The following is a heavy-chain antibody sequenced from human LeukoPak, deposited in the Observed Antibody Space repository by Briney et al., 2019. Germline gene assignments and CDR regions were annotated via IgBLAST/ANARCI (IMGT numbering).Heavy chain of an antibody. CDR2: IYYSGST. V-gene: IGHV4-59*08. CDR3: ARLASGSYGPLTPFDY. J-gene: IGHJ4*02. D-gene: IGHD1-26*01. Sequence: PSDTLSLTCTVSGGSISSYYWSWIRQPPGKGLEWIGDIYYSGSTNYNPSLKSRVTISVDTSKNQFSLRANSVTAADTPVYYSARLASGSYGPLTPFDYWGQGTLVTVSS. CDR1: GGSISSYY.